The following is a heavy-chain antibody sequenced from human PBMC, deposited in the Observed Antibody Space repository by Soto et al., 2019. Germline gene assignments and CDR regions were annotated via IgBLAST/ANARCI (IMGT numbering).Heavy chain of an antibody. Sequence: QVQLVQSGAEVKKPGSSVKVSCKVSGGTFSSHSINWVRQAPGQGPEWMGGIIPIFDTENYAQKFQGRVTITADESTSTAYMEPSSLTSEDTALYYCSTSVYCSTTRCYYYYGLDVWGQGTTVIVSS. CDR1: GGTFSSHS. J-gene: IGHJ6*02. CDR2: IIPIFDTE. V-gene: IGHV1-69*01. CDR3: STSVYCSTTRCYYYYGLDV. D-gene: IGHD2-2*01.